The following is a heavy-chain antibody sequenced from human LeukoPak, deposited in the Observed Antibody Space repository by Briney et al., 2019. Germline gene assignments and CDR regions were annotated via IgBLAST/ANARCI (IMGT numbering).Heavy chain of an antibody. CDR3: ARDSGSGNNDY. D-gene: IGHD1-26*01. Sequence: HGESLKISCKGSGYSFTSYWIGWVRQAPGQGLEWMGWISAYNGNTNYAQKLQGRVTFISNTSATTAFMELSSLRSEDAAVYYCARDSGSGNNDYWGQGTLVTVSS. CDR2: ISAYNGNT. V-gene: IGHV1-18*04. CDR1: GYSFTSYW. J-gene: IGHJ4*02.